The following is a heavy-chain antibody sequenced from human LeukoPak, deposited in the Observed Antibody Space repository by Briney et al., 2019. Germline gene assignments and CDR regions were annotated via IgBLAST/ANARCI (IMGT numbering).Heavy chain of an antibody. V-gene: IGHV3-21*01. Sequence: GSLRLSCAASGFTFSSYSMNWVRQAPGKGLEWVSSISSSSSYIYYADSVRGRFTISRDNAKNSLYLQMNSLRAEDTAVYYRARDPLSSYSSGWYLNWGQGTLVTVSS. CDR1: GFTFSSYS. J-gene: IGHJ1*01. D-gene: IGHD6-19*01. CDR3: ARDPLSSYSSGWYLN. CDR2: ISSSSSYI.